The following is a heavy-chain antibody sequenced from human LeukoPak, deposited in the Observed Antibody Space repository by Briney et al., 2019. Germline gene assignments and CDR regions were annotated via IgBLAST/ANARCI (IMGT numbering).Heavy chain of an antibody. CDR1: GYTFSDYY. D-gene: IGHD2-2*01. CDR2: INPNSGGT. CDR3: AREELSGSSTSCCSGLGY. J-gene: IGHJ4*02. V-gene: IGHV1-2*02. Sequence: ASVKVSCKASGYTFSDYYMHWVRQAPGQGLEWTGWINPNSGGTNYAQKFQGRVTMTRDTSISTASMELSRLRSDDTAVYYCAREELSGSSTSCCSGLGYWGQGALVTVSS.